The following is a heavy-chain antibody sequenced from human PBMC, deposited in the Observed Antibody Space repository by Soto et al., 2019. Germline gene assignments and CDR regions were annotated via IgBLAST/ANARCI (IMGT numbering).Heavy chain of an antibody. CDR3: ARVNYDFWSGYFSSPFDP. D-gene: IGHD3-3*01. V-gene: IGHV1-3*01. CDR2: INAGNGNT. CDR1: GYTFTSYA. Sequence: ASVKVSCKASGYTFTSYAMHWVRQAPGQRLEWMGWINAGNGNTKYSQKFQGRVTITRDTSASTAYMELSSLRSEDTAVYHCARVNYDFWSGYFSSPFDPWGQGTLVTVSS. J-gene: IGHJ5*02.